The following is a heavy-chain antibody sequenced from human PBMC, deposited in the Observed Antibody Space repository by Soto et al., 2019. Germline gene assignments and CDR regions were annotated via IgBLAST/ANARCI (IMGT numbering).Heavy chain of an antibody. D-gene: IGHD3-16*02. J-gene: IGHJ3*02. V-gene: IGHV4-39*01. CDR2: IYYSGST. CDR1: GGSISSSSYY. CDR3: ARDPRDDYIWGSYRYTYDAFDI. Sequence: SETLSLTCTVSGGSISSSSYYWGWIRQPPGKGLEWIGSIYYSGSTYYNPSLKSRVTISVDTSKNQFSLKLSTVTAADTAVYDCARDPRDDYIWGSYRYTYDAFDIWGQGTMVTVSS.